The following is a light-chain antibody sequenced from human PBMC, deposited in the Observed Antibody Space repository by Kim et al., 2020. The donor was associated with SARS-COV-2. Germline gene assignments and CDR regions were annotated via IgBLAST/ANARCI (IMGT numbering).Light chain of an antibody. J-gene: IGLJ2*01. CDR3: GTWDSSLSAVV. V-gene: IGLV1-51*01. CDR1: SSNIGNNY. Sequence: GQKVTISGSGSSSNIGNNYVSWYQQLPGTAPKLLIYDNNKRPSGIPDRFSGSKSGTSATLGITGLQTGDEADYYCGTWDSSLSAVVFGGGTQLTVL. CDR2: DNN.